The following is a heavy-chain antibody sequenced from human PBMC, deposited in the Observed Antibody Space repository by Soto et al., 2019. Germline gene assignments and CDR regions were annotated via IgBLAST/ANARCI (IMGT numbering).Heavy chain of an antibody. CDR1: GGTFGSYA. D-gene: IGHD3-10*01. Sequence: VASVKVSCKASGGTFGSYAISWVRQAPGQGLEWMGGIIPIFGTANYAQKFQGRVTITADESTSTAYMELSSLRSEDTAVYYCARRGGAGSGRPYGMDVWGQGTTVTVSS. V-gene: IGHV1-69*13. CDR2: IIPIFGTA. CDR3: ARRGGAGSGRPYGMDV. J-gene: IGHJ6*02.